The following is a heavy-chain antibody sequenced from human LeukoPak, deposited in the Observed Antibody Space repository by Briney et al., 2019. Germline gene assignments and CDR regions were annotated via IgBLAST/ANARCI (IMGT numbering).Heavy chain of an antibody. J-gene: IGHJ4*02. CDR1: GYTFTGYY. D-gene: IGHD2-2*01. CDR2: INPNSGGT. CDR3: ARDGSAMWPLYYFDY. Sequence: GASVKVSCKASGYTFTGYYMHWVRQAPGQGLEWMGWINPNSGGTNYAQKFQGRVTMTRDTSISTAYMELSRLRSDDTAVYYCARDGSAMWPLYYFDYWGQGTLVTVSS. V-gene: IGHV1-2*02.